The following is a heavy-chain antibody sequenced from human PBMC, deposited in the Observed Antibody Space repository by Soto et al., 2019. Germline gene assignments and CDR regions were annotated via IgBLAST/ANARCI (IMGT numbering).Heavy chain of an antibody. CDR3: ARCSRGDWFDP. D-gene: IGHD1-26*01. Sequence: SETLSLTCTVSGGSISSYYWSWIRQPPGKGLEWIGYIYYSGSTNYNPSLKSRVTISVDTSKNQFSLKLSSVTAADTAVDYCARCSRGDWFDPWGQGTLVTVSS. V-gene: IGHV4-59*01. CDR2: IYYSGST. J-gene: IGHJ5*02. CDR1: GGSISSYY.